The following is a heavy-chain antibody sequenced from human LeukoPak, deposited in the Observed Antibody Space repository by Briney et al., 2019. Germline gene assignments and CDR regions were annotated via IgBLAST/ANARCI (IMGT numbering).Heavy chain of an antibody. CDR2: ISWNSANI. V-gene: IGHV3-9*03. CDR3: VKDTSGASQYFQY. Sequence: KAGGSLRLSCAAFGFTFDNYAMHWVRQAPGKGLEWVSSISWNSANIAYADSVKGRFTISRDNAKNSLYPQMNSLRPEDMALYYCVKDTSGASQYFQYWGHGTVVTVSS. CDR1: GFTFDNYA. D-gene: IGHD2-15*01. J-gene: IGHJ1*01.